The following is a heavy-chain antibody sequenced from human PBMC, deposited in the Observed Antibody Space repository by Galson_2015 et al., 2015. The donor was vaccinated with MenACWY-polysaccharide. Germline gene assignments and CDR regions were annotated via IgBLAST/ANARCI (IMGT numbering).Heavy chain of an antibody. V-gene: IGHV3-23*01. CDR1: GFTFTRYT. CDR3: VKAHETSGWNRGPGY. D-gene: IGHD1-1*01. CDR2: LSLDGRNT. J-gene: IGHJ4*02. Sequence: ASGFTFTRYTMSWIRQAPGKGPEWVTVLSLDGRNTYYADPVKGRFTISRDNSKNTLYLQMHDLRAEDTAVYYCVKAHETSGWNRGPGYWGQGTLVTVSS.